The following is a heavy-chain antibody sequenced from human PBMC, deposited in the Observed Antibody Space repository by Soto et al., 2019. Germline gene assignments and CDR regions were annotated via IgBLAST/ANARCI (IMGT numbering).Heavy chain of an antibody. CDR2: IYPGDSDT. CDR1: GYSFTSYW. D-gene: IGHD3-10*01. V-gene: IGHV5-51*01. Sequence: PGESLKISCKGSGYSFTSYWMVGVRQMPGKGRECGGIIYPGDSDTRCTPSFQGKVPIPADNSIRTAYPQRSSLKRSETAMYYCDLTKLWFGEFRGPKVYFAFDIWGHGTPLTVPS. CDR3: DLTKLWFGEFRGPKVYFAFDI. J-gene: IGHJ3*02.